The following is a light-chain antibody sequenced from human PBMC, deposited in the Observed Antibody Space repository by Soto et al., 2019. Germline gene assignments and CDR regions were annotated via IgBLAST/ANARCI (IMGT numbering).Light chain of an antibody. J-gene: IGKJ4*01. CDR1: QSVSSSY. V-gene: IGKV3-20*01. Sequence: EIVLTQSPGTLSLSPGERATLSCRASQSVSSSYLAWYPQKPGQAPRLLIYVASSRATGIPERFSGSGSGTDFALTISRLEPEDFAMYYCQQYDSSPLTFGGGTKVEIK. CDR3: QQYDSSPLT. CDR2: VAS.